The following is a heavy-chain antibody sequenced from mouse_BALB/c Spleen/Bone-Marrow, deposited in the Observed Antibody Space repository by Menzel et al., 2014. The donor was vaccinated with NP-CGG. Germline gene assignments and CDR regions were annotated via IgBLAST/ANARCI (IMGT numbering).Heavy chain of an antibody. CDR1: GFTFSSFG. CDR3: ASSPYGYFDY. V-gene: IGHV5-17*02. CDR2: ISSGSSTI. D-gene: IGHD1-1*01. Sequence: EVQVVESGGGLVQPGGSRKLSCAASGFTFSSFGMHWVRQAPEKGLEWVAYISSGSSTIYYADTVKGRFTTSRDNPKNTLFLQMTSLRSEDTAMYYCASSPYGYFDYWGQGTTLTVSS. J-gene: IGHJ2*01.